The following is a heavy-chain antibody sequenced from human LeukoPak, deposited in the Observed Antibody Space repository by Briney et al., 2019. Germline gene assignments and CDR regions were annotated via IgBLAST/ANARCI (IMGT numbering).Heavy chain of an antibody. CDR3: ARGTYGSGSPYYYYCYMDV. Sequence: SGTLSLTCTVSGGSISSYYWSWIRQPAGKGLEWIGRIYTSGSTHYNASLKSRVTMSVDTSKNQFSLKLSSVTAADTAVYYCARGTYGSGSPYYYYCYMDVWGKGTTVTVSS. D-gene: IGHD3-10*01. V-gene: IGHV4-4*07. CDR2: IYTSGST. J-gene: IGHJ6*03. CDR1: GGSISSYY.